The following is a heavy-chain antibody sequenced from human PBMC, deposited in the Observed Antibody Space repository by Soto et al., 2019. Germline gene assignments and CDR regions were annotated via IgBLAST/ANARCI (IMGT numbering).Heavy chain of an antibody. CDR2: IYYTGNT. CDR3: ARVGRVSNGGYLDY. J-gene: IGHJ4*02. D-gene: IGHD3-22*01. Sequence: SETLSLTCTVSGGSISSGTFYWSWFRQHPGKGLEWIGYIYYTGNTYYNPSLKSRLTISVDTSKNRFSLTLSSVTAADTAVYYCARVGRVSNGGYLDYWGQGTLVTVSS. CDR1: GGSISSGTFY. V-gene: IGHV4-31*03.